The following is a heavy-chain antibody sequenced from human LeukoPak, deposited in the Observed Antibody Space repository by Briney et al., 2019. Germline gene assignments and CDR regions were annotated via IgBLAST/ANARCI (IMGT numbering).Heavy chain of an antibody. CDR2: MNPNSGNT. CDR1: GYTFTSYD. D-gene: IGHD1-26*01. V-gene: IGHV1-8*01. Sequence: ASVKVSCKASGYTFTSYDINWVRQATGQGLEWMGWMNPNSGNTGYAQKFQGRVTMTRNTSISTAYMELSSVTAADTAVYYCARRVGDKGYFDYWGQGTLVTVSS. CDR3: ARRVGDKGYFDY. J-gene: IGHJ4*02.